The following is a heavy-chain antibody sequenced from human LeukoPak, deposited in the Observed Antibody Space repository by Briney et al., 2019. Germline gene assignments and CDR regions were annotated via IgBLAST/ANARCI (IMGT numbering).Heavy chain of an antibody. Sequence: GGSLRLSCAATGFTFSSYSMNWVRQAPGKGLEWVSSISSSSSYIYYADSVKGRFTISRDNAKNSLYLQMNSLRAEDTAVYYCARAPLGYCSGGSCYDLDYWGQGTLVTVSS. CDR3: ARAPLGYCSGGSCYDLDY. CDR2: ISSSSSYI. V-gene: IGHV3-21*01. CDR1: GFTFSSYS. J-gene: IGHJ4*02. D-gene: IGHD2-15*01.